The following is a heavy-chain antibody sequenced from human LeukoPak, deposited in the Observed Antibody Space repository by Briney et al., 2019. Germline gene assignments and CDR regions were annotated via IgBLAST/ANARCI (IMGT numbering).Heavy chain of an antibody. CDR3: ARDTGPLSFGDQ. V-gene: IGHV3-7*04. CDR1: GFTFSANW. D-gene: IGHD3-10*01. J-gene: IGHJ4*02. Sequence: PGGSLRLSCAASGFTFSANWMMWVRQAPGRGLEWVANIKPDGSVKYYLDSVKGRFTISRDNAKNSLYLQMNSLRVEDTAVYYCARDTGPLSFGDQGGQGTLVTVSS. CDR2: IKPDGSVK.